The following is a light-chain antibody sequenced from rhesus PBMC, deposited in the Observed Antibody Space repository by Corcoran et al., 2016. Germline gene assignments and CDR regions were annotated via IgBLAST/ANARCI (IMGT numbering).Light chain of an antibody. Sequence: DIQMTQSPSSLSASVGDTVTITCRASQGISNYLTWYQQKPGKAPKPLIYYASKLESGVPSRFSGSGSRTDLTLTISSLQPEDFAIYYWQQHNRYPPTFGQGTKVEIK. V-gene: IGKV1S14*01. J-gene: IGKJ1*01. CDR1: QGISNY. CDR3: QQHNRYPPT. CDR2: YAS.